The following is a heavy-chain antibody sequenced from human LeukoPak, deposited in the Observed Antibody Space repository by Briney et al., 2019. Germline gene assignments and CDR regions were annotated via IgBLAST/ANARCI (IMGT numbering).Heavy chain of an antibody. CDR2: INHSGST. CDR3: ARFFGGNPGWFDP. Sequence: KPSETLSLTCAVYGGSFSGYYWSWIRQPPRKGLEWIGEINHSGSTNYNPSLKSRVTISVDTSKNQFPLKLSSVTAADTAVYYCARFFGGNPGWFDPWGQGTLVTVSS. CDR1: GGSFSGYY. V-gene: IGHV4-34*01. D-gene: IGHD4-23*01. J-gene: IGHJ5*02.